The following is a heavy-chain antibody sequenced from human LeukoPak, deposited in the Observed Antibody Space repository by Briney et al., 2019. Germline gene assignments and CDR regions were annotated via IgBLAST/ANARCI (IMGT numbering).Heavy chain of an antibody. CDR1: GGSFSGYY. V-gene: IGHV4-34*01. Sequence: SETLSLTCAVYGGSFSGYYWSWIRQPPGKGLEWIGEINHSGSTNYNPSLKSRVTISVDTSKNQFSLKLSSVTAADTAVYYCARPNWGWFPSDYWGQGTLVTVSS. D-gene: IGHD7-27*01. J-gene: IGHJ4*02. CDR2: INHSGST. CDR3: ARPNWGWFPSDY.